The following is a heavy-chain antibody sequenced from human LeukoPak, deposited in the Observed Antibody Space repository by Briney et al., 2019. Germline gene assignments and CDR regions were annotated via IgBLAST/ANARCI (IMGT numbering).Heavy chain of an antibody. Sequence: PSETLSLTCTVSGGSIGSYYWSWIRQPPGKGLEWIGYIYNSGSTNYNPSLKSRVAISVDTSKNQFSLKLSSVTAADTAVYYCARANAWSGSYWTWGQGTLVTVSS. V-gene: IGHV4-59*01. CDR3: ARANAWSGSYWT. CDR1: GGSIGSYY. D-gene: IGHD1-26*01. J-gene: IGHJ5*02. CDR2: IYNSGST.